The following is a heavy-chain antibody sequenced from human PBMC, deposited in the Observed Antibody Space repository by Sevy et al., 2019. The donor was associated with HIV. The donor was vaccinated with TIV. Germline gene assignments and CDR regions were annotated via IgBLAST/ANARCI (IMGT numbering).Heavy chain of an antibody. V-gene: IGHV4-4*07. CDR3: ARSNWVTATNGFSKSYYFDY. CDR1: GDSFSSYF. D-gene: IGHD7-27*01. Sequence: SETLSLTCTVSGDSFSSYFWAWIRQPAGKGLEWIGRINTSGSTNYNPSLKSRVTMSVDTWKNQFSLKVTSLTAADTAIYFCARSNWVTATNGFSKSYYFDYWGQGSLVTVSS. J-gene: IGHJ4*02. CDR2: INTSGST.